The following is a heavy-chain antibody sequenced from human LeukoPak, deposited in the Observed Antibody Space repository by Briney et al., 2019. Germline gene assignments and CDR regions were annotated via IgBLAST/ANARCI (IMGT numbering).Heavy chain of an antibody. V-gene: IGHV1-69*04. CDR2: IIPILGIA. J-gene: IGHJ4*02. Sequence: SMKVSCKASGGTFSSYAISWVRQAPGQGLEWMGRIIPILGIANYAQKFQGRVTITADKSTSTAYMELSSLRSEDTAVYYCARARSSGWYSGGVVLDYWGQGTLVTVSS. CDR1: GGTFSSYA. CDR3: ARARSSGWYSGGVVLDY. D-gene: IGHD6-19*01.